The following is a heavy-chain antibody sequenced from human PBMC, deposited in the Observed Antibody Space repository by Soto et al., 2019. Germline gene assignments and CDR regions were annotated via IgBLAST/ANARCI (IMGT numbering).Heavy chain of an antibody. Sequence: ETLSLTCPVSAGSITTSYWSWIRQPLGKALEWIGYISYRGSTNYNPSLKSRLTISIDTSKSQISLKLTSMTTADTAVYYCASSGIVGREVNTWFDPWGQGTLVTVSS. CDR2: ISYRGST. J-gene: IGHJ5*02. V-gene: IGHV4-59*01. D-gene: IGHD3-22*01. CDR3: ASSGIVGREVNTWFDP. CDR1: AGSITTSY.